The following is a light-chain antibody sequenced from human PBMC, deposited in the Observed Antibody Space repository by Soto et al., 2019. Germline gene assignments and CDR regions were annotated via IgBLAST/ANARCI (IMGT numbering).Light chain of an antibody. CDR2: DAS. CDR1: QTISTW. Sequence: DIQMTQSPSTLSASVRARVPITCRASQTISTWLAWYQHKPGKAPNLQIYDASTLMSGVPSRFSGSGSGTEFTLTISSLQPGDFATYYCQQSETYPLTFGQGTLLEVK. J-gene: IGKJ5*01. CDR3: QQSETYPLT. V-gene: IGKV1-5*01.